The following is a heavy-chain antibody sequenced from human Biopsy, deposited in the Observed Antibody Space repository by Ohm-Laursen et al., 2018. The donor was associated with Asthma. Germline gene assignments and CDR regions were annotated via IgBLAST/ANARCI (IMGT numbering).Heavy chain of an antibody. CDR1: RFTYE. V-gene: IGHV3-30-3*01. CDR2: ISYDGNNK. CDR3: VKDIRLQLWGFDS. Sequence: SLRLSCTASRFTYEMHWVRQAPGKGLEWVAVISYDGNNKYYADSVKGRFTISRDNSKNTLYLQMNSLRGADTALYYCVKDIRLQLWGFDSWGQGTLVTVSS. J-gene: IGHJ4*02. D-gene: IGHD6-13*01.